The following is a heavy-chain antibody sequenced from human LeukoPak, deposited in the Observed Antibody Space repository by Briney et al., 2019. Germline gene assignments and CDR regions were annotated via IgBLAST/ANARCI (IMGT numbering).Heavy chain of an antibody. Sequence: WASVKVSCRASDYTFTSYGITWVRQAPGQGLEWMGWITPYYGNTNYAQKLQGRVTMTTDTSTSTAYMELRSLRSDDTAVYYCARERAHFDYWGQGTLVTVSS. V-gene: IGHV1-18*01. CDR2: ITPYYGNT. J-gene: IGHJ4*02. CDR1: DYTFTSYG. CDR3: ARERAHFDY.